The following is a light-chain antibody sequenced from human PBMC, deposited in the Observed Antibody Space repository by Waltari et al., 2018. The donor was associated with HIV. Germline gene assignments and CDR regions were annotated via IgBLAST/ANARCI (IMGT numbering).Light chain of an antibody. CDR3: QSTDSSGIVI. CDR1: ALPEQF. CDR2: KGT. V-gene: IGLV3-25*03. Sequence: SYELTQSPSMSVSPGQTARIPCSADALPEQFAYLYNQKPDQTPLWIIYKGTESPSGMPERFSGSSTGTTVTLTSSGVQAEDEADYFCQSTDSSGIVIFGEGTNLTVL. J-gene: IGLJ2*01.